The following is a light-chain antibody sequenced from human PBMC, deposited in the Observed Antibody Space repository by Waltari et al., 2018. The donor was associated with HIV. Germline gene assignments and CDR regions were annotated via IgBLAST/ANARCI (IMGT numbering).Light chain of an antibody. Sequence: DIVMTQSPNSLAVSLGERATINCRSSRTILYSSNNQNYLAWYQQKPGQSPKVLIYWASTRASGVPDRFSGSGSGTNFSLTISSLQSDDVAVYFCQQDYTIGPTFGGGTKVE. V-gene: IGKV4-1*01. CDR1: RTILYSSNNQNY. CDR3: QQDYTIGPT. CDR2: WAS. J-gene: IGKJ4*01.